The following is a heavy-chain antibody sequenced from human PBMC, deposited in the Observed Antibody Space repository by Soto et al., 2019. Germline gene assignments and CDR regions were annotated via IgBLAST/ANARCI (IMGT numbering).Heavy chain of an antibody. V-gene: IGHV4-59*01. J-gene: IGHJ5*02. D-gene: IGHD2-15*01. Sequence: PSDTLSLTCPVSGGPLNRYYRSLIPPPPCEGLLWIGYIYYSGSTNYNPSLKSRVTISVDTSKNQFSLKLSSVTAADTAVYYCARDSPYCSGGSCYPRGDWFDPWGQGTLVTV. CDR2: IYYSGST. CDR1: GGPLNRYY. CDR3: ARDSPYCSGGSCYPRGDWFDP.